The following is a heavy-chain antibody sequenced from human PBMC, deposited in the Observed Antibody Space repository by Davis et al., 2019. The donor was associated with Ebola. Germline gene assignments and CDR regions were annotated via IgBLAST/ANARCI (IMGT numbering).Heavy chain of an antibody. Sequence: PGGSLRLSCAASGFTFSTFAMTWVRQAPGKGLEWVSYISSSGTIIYYADSVKGRFTITRDNAKNSLYLQMSSLRAEDAAVYYCARDGDSSGWYYYYYGMDVWGQGTTVTVSS. CDR2: ISSSGTII. D-gene: IGHD6-19*01. J-gene: IGHJ6*02. CDR1: GFTFSTFA. CDR3: ARDGDSSGWYYYYYGMDV. V-gene: IGHV3-48*04.